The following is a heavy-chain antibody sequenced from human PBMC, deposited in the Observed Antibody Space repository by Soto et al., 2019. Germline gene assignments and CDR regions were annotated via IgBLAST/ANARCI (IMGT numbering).Heavy chain of an antibody. V-gene: IGHV4-31*03. CDR1: GGSVNNANYF. CDR3: ARDADYGGSRGGMDV. D-gene: IGHD4-17*01. Sequence: QVRLEESGPGLVKPSETLSLICSVSGGSVNNANYFWNWIRHHPENGLEWIGYIYYSGSTLYNPSFKTRANLSIDTSKNLSSQRLNSVTVADTAVYFCARDADYGGSRGGMDVWGRGTKVTVSS. J-gene: IGHJ6*02. CDR2: IYYSGST.